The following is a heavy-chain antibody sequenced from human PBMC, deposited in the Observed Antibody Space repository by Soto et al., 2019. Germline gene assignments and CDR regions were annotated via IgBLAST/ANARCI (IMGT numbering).Heavy chain of an antibody. CDR3: ARHSYSSSWLGEGDYYYYMDV. D-gene: IGHD6-13*01. J-gene: IGHJ6*03. Sequence: SETLSLTCTVSGGSISSSSYYWGWIRQPPGKGLEWIGSIYYSGSTYYNPSLKSRVTISVDTSKNQFSLKLSSVTAADTAVYYCARHSYSSSWLGEGDYYYYMDVWGKGTTVTVSS. CDR1: GGSISSSSYY. CDR2: IYYSGST. V-gene: IGHV4-39*01.